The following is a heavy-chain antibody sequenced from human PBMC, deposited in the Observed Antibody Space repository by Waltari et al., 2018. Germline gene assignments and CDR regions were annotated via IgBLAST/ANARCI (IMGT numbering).Heavy chain of an antibody. Sequence: QVQLQESGSGLVKPSQTLSLTCAVSGGSISSGGYSWSWIRQPPGKGLEWIGYIYHSGSTYYNPSLKSRVTISVDRSKNQFSLKLSSVTAADTAVYYCARARTMTYAFDIWGQGTMVTVSS. CDR3: ARARTMTYAFDI. CDR2: IYHSGST. V-gene: IGHV4-30-2*01. CDR1: GGSISSGGYS. D-gene: IGHD3-22*01. J-gene: IGHJ3*02.